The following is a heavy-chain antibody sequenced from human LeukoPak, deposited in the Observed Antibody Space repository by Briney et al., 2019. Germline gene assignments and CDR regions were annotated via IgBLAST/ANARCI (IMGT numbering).Heavy chain of an antibody. CDR2: IYSGGDT. V-gene: IGHV3-66*01. D-gene: IGHD6-19*01. CDR3: AKERNLEIAVAGTIFDY. Sequence: GGSLRLSCAASGFTVSSNYMGWVRQAPGKGLEWVSVIYSGGDTYYTDSVKGRFTISRDNSKNMIYLEMTSLKAEDTAVYYCAKERNLEIAVAGTIFDYWGQGTLVTVSS. J-gene: IGHJ4*02. CDR1: GFTVSSNY.